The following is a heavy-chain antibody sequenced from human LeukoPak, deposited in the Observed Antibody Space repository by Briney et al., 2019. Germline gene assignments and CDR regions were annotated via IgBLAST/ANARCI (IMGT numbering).Heavy chain of an antibody. CDR3: ARDPLYTNSPPSYFDY. CDR1: GFTFSSYA. J-gene: IGHJ4*02. CDR2: ISYDGSNK. D-gene: IGHD2-2*02. V-gene: IGHV3-30-3*01. Sequence: PGGSLRLSCAASGFTFSSYAMDWVRQAPGKGLEWVAIISYDGSNKYYADSVKGRFTISRDNSKNTLCLQMNSLRAEDTAVYYCARDPLYTNSPPSYFDYWGQGTLVTVSS.